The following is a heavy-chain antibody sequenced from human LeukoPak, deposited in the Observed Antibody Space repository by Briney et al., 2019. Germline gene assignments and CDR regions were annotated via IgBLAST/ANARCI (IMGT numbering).Heavy chain of an antibody. CDR1: GYTFTGYY. D-gene: IGHD6-13*01. J-gene: IGHJ3*02. V-gene: IGHV1-2*02. CDR2: INPNSGGT. CDR3: ARYSSSWYRNAFDI. Sequence: VSVKVSCKASGYTFTGYYMHWVRQAPGQGLEWMGWINPNSGGTNYAQKFQGRVTMTRDTSISTAYMELSRLRSDDTAVYYCARYSSSWYRNAFDIWGQGTMVTVSS.